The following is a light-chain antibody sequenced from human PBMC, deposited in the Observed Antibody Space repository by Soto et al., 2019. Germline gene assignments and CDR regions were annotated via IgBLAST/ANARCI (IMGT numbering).Light chain of an antibody. CDR1: QSISPW. Sequence: DIQMTQSPSTLSASVGDRVTITCRASQSISPWLAWYQQKPGKAPKLLIYKEYRLESLVPSRFSGSGSGTEFTLIISSLQPEDFETYYYQHYNSYPITFGQGTRLEIK. CDR2: KEY. J-gene: IGKJ5*01. CDR3: QHYNSYPIT. V-gene: IGKV1-5*03.